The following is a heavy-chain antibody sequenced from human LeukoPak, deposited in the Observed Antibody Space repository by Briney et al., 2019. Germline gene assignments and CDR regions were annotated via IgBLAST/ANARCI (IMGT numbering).Heavy chain of an antibody. V-gene: IGHV4-31*03. D-gene: IGHD4-23*01. CDR3: ARECYGGRGYYFDY. CDR2: IYYSGST. Sequence: SETLSLTCTVSGGSISSGGYYWSWIRQHPGKGLEWIGYIYYSGSTYYNPSLKSRVTISVDTSKNQFSLKLSSVTAADTAVYYCARECYGGRGYYFDYWGQGTLVTVSS. J-gene: IGHJ4*02. CDR1: GGSISSGGYY.